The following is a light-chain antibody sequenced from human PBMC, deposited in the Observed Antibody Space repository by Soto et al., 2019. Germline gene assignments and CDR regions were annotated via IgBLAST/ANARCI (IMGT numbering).Light chain of an antibody. Sequence: DIQMTQSPSSLSASVGDRVTITCRASQGISNYLAWYQQKPGQVPKLLIYVASTLQSGVPSRFRGRGSGTDFSLSISSLQPEDFATYYCQNYNSHPITFGQGTRLEIK. CDR2: VAS. J-gene: IGKJ5*01. CDR3: QNYNSHPIT. V-gene: IGKV1-27*01. CDR1: QGISNY.